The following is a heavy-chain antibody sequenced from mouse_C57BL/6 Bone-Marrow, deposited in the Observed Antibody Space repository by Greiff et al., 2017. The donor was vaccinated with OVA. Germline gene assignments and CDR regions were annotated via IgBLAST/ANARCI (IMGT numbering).Heavy chain of an antibody. CDR2: IEPETGGT. J-gene: IGHJ1*03. CDR1: GYTFTDYE. V-gene: IGHV1-15*01. Sequence: QVQLQQSGAELVRPGASVTLSCKASGYTFTDYEMHWVKQTPVHGLEWIGAIEPETGGTAYNQKFKGKAILTADKSSSTAYMELRSLTSEDSAGYYCTRGAYWYFDVWGTGTTVTVSS. CDR3: TRGAYWYFDV.